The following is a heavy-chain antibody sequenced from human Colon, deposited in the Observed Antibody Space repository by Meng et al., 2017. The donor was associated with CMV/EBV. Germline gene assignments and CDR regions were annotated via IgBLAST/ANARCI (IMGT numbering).Heavy chain of an antibody. CDR2: IKNDGHYR. J-gene: IGHJ5*02. Sequence: GFSFSYRSMNWLLQGPGKGLEWVSSIKNDGHYRYYAASVRGRFLVSSDNGRNSLFLQMTSLRAEDTAMYYGAPGWCPSCCSGNWFDPWGQGTLVTVSS. V-gene: IGHV3-21*06. CDR1: GFSFSYRS. CDR3: APGWCPSCCSGNWFDP. D-gene: IGHD2-2*01.